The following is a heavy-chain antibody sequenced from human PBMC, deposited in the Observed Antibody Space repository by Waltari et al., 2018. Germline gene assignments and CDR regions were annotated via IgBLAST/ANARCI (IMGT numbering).Heavy chain of an antibody. Sequence: QVQLQESGPGLVKPSQTLSLTCTVSGGSISSGSYYWSWIRQPAGKGLEWIGYIYTSGSTNYNPSLKSRVTISVDTSKNQFSLKLSSVTAADTAVYYCARDSYYYDSSGFYWGQGTLVIVSS. CDR3: ARDSYYYDSSGFY. CDR2: IYTSGST. D-gene: IGHD3-22*01. J-gene: IGHJ4*02. V-gene: IGHV4-61*09. CDR1: GGSISSGSYY.